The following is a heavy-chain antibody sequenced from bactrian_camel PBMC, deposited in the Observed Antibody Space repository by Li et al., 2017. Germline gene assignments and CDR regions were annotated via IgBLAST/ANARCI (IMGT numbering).Heavy chain of an antibody. CDR3: AGKTHFAAAAGPWDDFGF. D-gene: IGHD1*01. J-gene: IGHJ6*01. CDR2: ICDRGGT. Sequence: QVQLVESGGGSVQAGGSLRLSCTASTYTYTSAACVAWFRQTPGKEREAVARICDRGGTLYADSVKGRFTISEDRVKRAVTLQMNSLKLEDTATYHCAGKTHFAAAAGPWDDFGFWAQGTQVTVS. CDR1: TYTYTSAA. V-gene: IGHV3-3*01.